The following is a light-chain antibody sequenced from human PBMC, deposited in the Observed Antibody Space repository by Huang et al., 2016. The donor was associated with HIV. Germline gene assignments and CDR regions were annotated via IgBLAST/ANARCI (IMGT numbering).Light chain of an antibody. J-gene: IGKJ3*01. CDR2: GAS. CDR1: QSVSSN. Sequence: EIVMTQSPATLSVSPGERATLSCRASQSVSSNLAWYQQNPGQDPRPLIYGASTRATGIPARFSGSGSGTEFTLTISSLQSEDFAVYYCQQYNNWPKVFTFGPGTKVDIK. CDR3: QQYNNWPKVFT. V-gene: IGKV3-15*01.